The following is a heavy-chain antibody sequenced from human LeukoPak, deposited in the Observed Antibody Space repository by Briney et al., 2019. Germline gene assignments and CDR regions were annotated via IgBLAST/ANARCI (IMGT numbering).Heavy chain of an antibody. V-gene: IGHV3-64D*06. J-gene: IGHJ4*02. D-gene: IGHD6-13*01. CDR1: GFTFSSYA. CDR2: ISSNGGST. Sequence: GGSLRLSCSASGFTFSSYAMHWVRQAPGKGLEYVSAISSNGGSTYYADSVKGRFTISRDNSKNTLYLQMSGLRAEDTAVYYCVKDRVSISSSGYFDYWGQGTLVTVSS. CDR3: VKDRVSISSSGYFDY.